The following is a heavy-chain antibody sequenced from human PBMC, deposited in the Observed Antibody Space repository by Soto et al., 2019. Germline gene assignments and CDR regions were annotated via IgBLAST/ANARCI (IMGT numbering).Heavy chain of an antibody. CDR3: AKETTSYCGGDCYPYGMDV. Sequence: GGSLRLSCAASGFTFSSYGMHWVRQAPGKGLEWVAVISYDGSNKYYADSVKGRFTISRDNSKNTLYLQMNSLRAEDTAVYYCAKETTSYCGGDCYPYGMDVWGQGTTVTVSS. CDR1: GFTFSSYG. D-gene: IGHD2-21*02. CDR2: ISYDGSNK. V-gene: IGHV3-30*18. J-gene: IGHJ6*02.